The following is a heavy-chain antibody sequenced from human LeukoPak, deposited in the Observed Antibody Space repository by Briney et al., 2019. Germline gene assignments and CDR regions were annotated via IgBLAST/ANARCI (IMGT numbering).Heavy chain of an antibody. D-gene: IGHD6-19*01. CDR2: ISWNSGSI. CDR3: AKGSSGWYGYPNWFDP. J-gene: IGHJ5*02. V-gene: IGHV3-9*01. CDR1: GFALEDKA. Sequence: GGSLRLSCIASGFALEDKAMHWVRQAPGKGLEWVSGISWNSGSIGYADSVKGRFTISRDNAKNSLYLQMNSLRAEDTALYYCAKGSSGWYGYPNWFDPWGQGTLVTVSS.